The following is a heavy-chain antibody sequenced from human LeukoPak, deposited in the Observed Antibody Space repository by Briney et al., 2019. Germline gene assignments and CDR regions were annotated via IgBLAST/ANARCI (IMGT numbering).Heavy chain of an antibody. Sequence: PGGSLRLSCAASGFTFSSYGMSWVRQAPGKGLEWVSGLSGSGGTTYYADSVKGRFTISRDNSKNTLYLQMNSLRGEDTAVYYCAKDQMAIFGVGPNTNWFDPWGQGTLVTVSS. CDR1: GFTFSSYG. CDR2: LSGSGGTT. V-gene: IGHV3-23*01. D-gene: IGHD3-3*01. J-gene: IGHJ5*02. CDR3: AKDQMAIFGVGPNTNWFDP.